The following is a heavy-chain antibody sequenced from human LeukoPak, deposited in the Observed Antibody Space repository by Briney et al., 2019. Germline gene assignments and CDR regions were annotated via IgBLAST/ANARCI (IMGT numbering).Heavy chain of an antibody. J-gene: IGHJ3*02. D-gene: IGHD5-24*01. CDR3: AKKRDAFDI. V-gene: IGHV3-23*01. CDR2: LTDSGGTT. Sequence: GGSLRLSCVASGFTFGSYAMGWVRQAPGKRPEWVSSLTDSGGTTYYVDSVKGRFTISRDNSKNTLYLHMNSLRAEDTAMYYCAKKRDAFDIWGQGTVVAVSS. CDR1: GFTFGSYA.